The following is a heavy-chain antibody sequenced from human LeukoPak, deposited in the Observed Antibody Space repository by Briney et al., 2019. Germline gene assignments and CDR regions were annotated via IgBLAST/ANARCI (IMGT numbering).Heavy chain of an antibody. J-gene: IGHJ4*02. CDR3: AKNIGGLDY. D-gene: IGHD2/OR15-2a*01. Sequence: PGGSLRLSCAASGFTFSSYAMSWVRQAPGKGLEWVSAISGSGGSTYYSDSVKGRFTISKDNSKNTLYLQMNNLRAEDTARYYCAKNIGGLDYWGQGTLVTVSS. V-gene: IGHV3-23*01. CDR2: ISGSGGST. CDR1: GFTFSSYA.